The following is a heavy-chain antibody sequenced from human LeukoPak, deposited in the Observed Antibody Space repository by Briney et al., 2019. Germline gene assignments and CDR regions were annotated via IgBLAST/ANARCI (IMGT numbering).Heavy chain of an antibody. D-gene: IGHD3-3*01. V-gene: IGHV3-7*01. CDR3: AREFRTIFGVVINHYYMDV. CDR1: GFTFSSYW. J-gene: IGHJ6*03. Sequence: GGSLRLSCAASGFTFSSYWMSWVRQAPGKGLEWVANIKQDGSEKYYVDSVKGRFTISRDNAKNSLYLQMNSLRAEDTAVYYCAREFRTIFGVVINHYYMDVWGKGTTVTVSS. CDR2: IKQDGSEK.